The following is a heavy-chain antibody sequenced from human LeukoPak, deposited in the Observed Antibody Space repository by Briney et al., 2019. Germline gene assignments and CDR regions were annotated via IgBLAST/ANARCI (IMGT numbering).Heavy chain of an antibody. CDR3: ASGITMVRGVPPLFQH. CDR1: GGTFISYT. Sequence: GSSVKVSCKASGGTFISYTISWVRQAPGQGLEWMGRIIPILGIANYAQKFQGRVTITADKSTSTAYMELSSLRSEDTAVYYCASGITMVRGVPPLFQHWGQGTLVTVSS. V-gene: IGHV1-69*02. J-gene: IGHJ1*01. D-gene: IGHD3-10*01. CDR2: IIPILGIA.